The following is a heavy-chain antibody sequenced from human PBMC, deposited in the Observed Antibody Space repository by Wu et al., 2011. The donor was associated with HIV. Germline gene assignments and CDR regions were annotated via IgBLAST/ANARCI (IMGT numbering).Heavy chain of an antibody. CDR3: AFGGGEILNMYYFNF. J-gene: IGHJ4*02. CDR2: IIPLFGTS. D-gene: IGHD3-10*01. Sequence: QVQLVQSGAEVKKPGSSVKVSCKASGGTFSSYAISWVRQAPGQGLEWLGRIIPLFGTSNYAQRFQDRVTITADESTRTVFMDLSSLKSDDTAVYYCAFGGGEILNMYYFNFWGQGTLVKVSS. V-gene: IGHV1-69*15. CDR1: GGTFSSYA.